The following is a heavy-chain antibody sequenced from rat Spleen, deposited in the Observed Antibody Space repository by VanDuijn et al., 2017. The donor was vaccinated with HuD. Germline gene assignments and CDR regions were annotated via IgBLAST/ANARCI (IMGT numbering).Heavy chain of an antibody. Sequence: EVQLVESGGGLVRPGRSLKLSCAASGFTLSNYDMAWIRQAPTKGMEWSAAISTGGGNTSYRDSVKGRFTISRDNAKNTQYLQMDSLWSEETATYYCARHAVRRPTDWYFDFWGPGTMVTVSS. V-gene: IGHV5S13*01. CDR3: ARHAVRRPTDWYFDF. D-gene: IGHD1-11*01. CDR1: GFTLSNYD. CDR2: ISTGGGNT. J-gene: IGHJ1*01.